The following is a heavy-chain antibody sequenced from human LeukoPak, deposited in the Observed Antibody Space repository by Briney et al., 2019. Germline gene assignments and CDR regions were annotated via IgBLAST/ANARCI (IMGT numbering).Heavy chain of an antibody. CDR2: IIPILGIA. V-gene: IGHV1-69*04. CDR1: GGTFSSYA. D-gene: IGHD2-2*01. CDR3: AIRYCSSTSCYLTHYYYGMDV. J-gene: IGHJ6*02. Sequence: SVKVSCKASGGTFSSYAISWVRQAPGQVLEWMGRIIPILGIANYAQKFQGRVTITADKSTSTAYMELSSLRSEDTAVYYCAIRYCSSTSCYLTHYYYGMDVWGQGTTVTVSS.